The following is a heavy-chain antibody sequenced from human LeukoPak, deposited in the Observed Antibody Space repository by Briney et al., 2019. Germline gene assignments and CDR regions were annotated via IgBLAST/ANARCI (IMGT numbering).Heavy chain of an antibody. Sequence: GGSLRLSCAASGFTFSSYAMSWVRQAPGKGLEWVSAISGSGGSTYYADSVKGRFTISRDNSKNTLYLQMNSLRAEETAVYYCAKEQDIVVVVAANFDYWGQGTLVTVSS. CDR2: ISGSGGST. CDR1: GFTFSSYA. CDR3: AKEQDIVVVVAANFDY. J-gene: IGHJ4*02. V-gene: IGHV3-23*01. D-gene: IGHD2-15*01.